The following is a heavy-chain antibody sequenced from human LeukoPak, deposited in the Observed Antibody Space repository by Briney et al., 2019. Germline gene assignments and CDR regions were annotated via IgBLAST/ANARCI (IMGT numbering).Heavy chain of an antibody. CDR1: GFTFTNAW. D-gene: IGHD1-26*01. V-gene: IGHV3-15*01. CDR2: IKSKTDGGTT. J-gene: IGHJ4*02. CDR3: ATDLRWEFLYYDY. Sequence: GGSLRLSCAASGFTFTNAWMSWVRQARGKGLEWVGRIKSKTDGGTTDYAAPVGGRFTISRDDSINTLFLQMNGLKTEDTAVYYCATDLRWEFLYYDYWGQGALVTVSS.